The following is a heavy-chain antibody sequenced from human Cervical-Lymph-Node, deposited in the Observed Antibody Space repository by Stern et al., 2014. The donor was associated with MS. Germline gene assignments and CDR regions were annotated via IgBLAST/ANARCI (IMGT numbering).Heavy chain of an antibody. CDR1: GDTFDSYG. Sequence: VQLVESGTEVKKPGASVKVSCKGAGDTFDSYGISLGRQAPGKGLEWMGGLFPFFGTPIYAQKFQGRVTMTADESTTTAYMDLTSLSVEDTAVYYCATSTYGLVHWGQGTLVTVSS. D-gene: IGHD3-10*01. V-gene: IGHV1-69*01. CDR2: LFPFFGTP. J-gene: IGHJ4*02. CDR3: ATSTYGLVH.